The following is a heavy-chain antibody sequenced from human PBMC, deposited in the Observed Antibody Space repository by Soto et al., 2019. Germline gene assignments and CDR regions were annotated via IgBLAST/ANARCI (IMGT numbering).Heavy chain of an antibody. CDR1: GGSFSGYY. D-gene: IGHD3-22*01. Sequence: QVQLQQWGAGLLKPSETLSLTCAVYGGSFSGYYWSWIRQPPGKGLEWIGEINHSGRTNYNPSLKSRVTISLDTSKNQVALKLSSVTAADTAVYYCARGQRYYYDSSGYYPSYYFDYWGQGTLVTVSS. CDR2: INHSGRT. CDR3: ARGQRYYYDSSGYYPSYYFDY. J-gene: IGHJ4*02. V-gene: IGHV4-34*01.